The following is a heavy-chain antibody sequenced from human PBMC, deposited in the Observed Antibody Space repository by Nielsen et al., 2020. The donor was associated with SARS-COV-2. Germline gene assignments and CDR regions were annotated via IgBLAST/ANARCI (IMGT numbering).Heavy chain of an antibody. Sequence: ASVKVSCKASGYTFTGYYMHWVRQAPGQGLEWMGRINPNSGGTNYAQKLQGRVTMTTDTSTSTAYMELRSLRSDDTAAYYCARDRGPYGSGSLPPDYWGQGTLVTVSS. D-gene: IGHD3-10*01. CDR3: ARDRGPYGSGSLPPDY. J-gene: IGHJ4*02. CDR1: GYTFTGYY. V-gene: IGHV1-2*06. CDR2: INPNSGGT.